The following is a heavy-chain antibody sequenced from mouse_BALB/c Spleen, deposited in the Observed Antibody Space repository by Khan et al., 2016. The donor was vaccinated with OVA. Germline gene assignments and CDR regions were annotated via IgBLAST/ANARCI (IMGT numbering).Heavy chain of an antibody. CDR1: GISITTGNYR. CDR2: IYYSGTI. V-gene: IGHV3-5*02. CDR3: ARGGTTVEREYYFDY. J-gene: IGHJ2*01. D-gene: IGHD1-1*01. Sequence: VQLKESGPGLVKPSQTVSLTCTVTGISITTGNYRWSWIRQFPGNKLEWIGYIYYSGTITYNPSLTSRTTITRDTSKNQFFLEMNSLTAEDIATYYWARGGTTVEREYYFDYWGQGTTLTVSS.